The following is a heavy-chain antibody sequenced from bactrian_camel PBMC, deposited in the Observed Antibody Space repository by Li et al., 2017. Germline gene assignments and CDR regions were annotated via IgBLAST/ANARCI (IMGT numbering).Heavy chain of an antibody. V-gene: IGHV3S25*01. J-gene: IGHJ4*01. CDR1: GFSSVNY. CDR2: INVGDGRP. Sequence: LVESGGGLVQPGGSLRLSCAASGFSSVNYYWVRQAPGKGLEWISTINVGDGRPTYADSVKGRFTISGDNAKATVYLQMNSLKPEDTAVYFCTRDGSGWYLDYWGQGTQVTVS. D-gene: IGHD6*01. CDR3: TRDGSGWYLDY.